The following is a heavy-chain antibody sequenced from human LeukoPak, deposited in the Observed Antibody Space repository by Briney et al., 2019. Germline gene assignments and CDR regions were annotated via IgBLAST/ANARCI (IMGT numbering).Heavy chain of an antibody. Sequence: SVKVSCKASGGTFSSYAISWVRQAPGQGLEWIGGIIPIFGTANYAQKFQGRVTITADESTSTAYMELSSLRSEDTAVYYCARGDYYDSSGYRSDAFDIWGQGTMVTVSS. CDR1: GGTFSSYA. J-gene: IGHJ3*02. CDR3: ARGDYYDSSGYRSDAFDI. D-gene: IGHD3-22*01. CDR2: IIPIFGTA. V-gene: IGHV1-69*13.